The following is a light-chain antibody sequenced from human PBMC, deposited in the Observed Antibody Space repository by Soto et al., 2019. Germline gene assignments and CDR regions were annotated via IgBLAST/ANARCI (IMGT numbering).Light chain of an antibody. CDR2: GNS. V-gene: IGLV1-40*01. CDR3: QSYDSSLTGWV. J-gene: IGLJ3*02. Sequence: QSVLTQPPSVSGSPGQRVTISCTGNSSNIGAPYDVHWYQQLPGTVPKLLISGNSHRPSGVPDRFSGSKSGPSASLAITGLQAEDEADYYCQSYDSSLTGWVFGGGTKLTVL. CDR1: SSNIGAPYD.